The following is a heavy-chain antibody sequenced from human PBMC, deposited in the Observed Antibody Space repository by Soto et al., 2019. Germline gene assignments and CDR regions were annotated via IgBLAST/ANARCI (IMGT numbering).Heavy chain of an antibody. V-gene: IGHV3-30*18. Sequence: GGSLRLSCAASGFTCSSYGMHWVRQAPGKGLEWVAVISYDGSNKYYADSVKGRFTISRDNSKNTLYLQMNSLRAEDTAVYYCAKDRYSSGHLDYWGQGTLVTVSS. D-gene: IGHD3-22*01. CDR2: ISYDGSNK. CDR3: AKDRYSSGHLDY. J-gene: IGHJ4*02. CDR1: GFTCSSYG.